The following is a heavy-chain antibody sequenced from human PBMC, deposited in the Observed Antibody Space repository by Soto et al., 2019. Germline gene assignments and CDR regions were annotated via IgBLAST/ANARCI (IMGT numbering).Heavy chain of an antibody. CDR1: GGTFSSYT. D-gene: IGHD3-10*01. J-gene: IGHJ4*02. Sequence: QVLLVQSGAEVKKPGSSVKVSCTASGGTFSSYTISWVRQAPGQGPEWMGRFIPMVAMSDYARRFQGRVTITADTSTSTVYMQLHSLSSEDTAVYYCATNYGSGSTHFDHWGQGTLVTVSS. CDR2: FIPMVAMS. V-gene: IGHV1-69*02. CDR3: ATNYGSGSTHFDH.